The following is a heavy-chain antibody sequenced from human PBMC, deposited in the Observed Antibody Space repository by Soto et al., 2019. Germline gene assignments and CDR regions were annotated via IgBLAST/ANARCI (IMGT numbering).Heavy chain of an antibody. CDR1: GGSFSGYY. CDR2: INHSGST. Sequence: SETLSLTCAVYGGSFSGYYWSWIRQPPGKGLEWIGEINHSGSTNYNPSLKSRVTISVDTSKNQFSLKLSSVTAADTAVYYCARKRTTENWFDPWGQGTLVTVSS. D-gene: IGHD1-7*01. V-gene: IGHV4-34*01. J-gene: IGHJ5*02. CDR3: ARKRTTENWFDP.